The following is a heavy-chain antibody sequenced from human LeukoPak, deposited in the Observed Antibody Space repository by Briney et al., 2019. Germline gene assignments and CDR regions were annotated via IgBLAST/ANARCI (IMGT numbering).Heavy chain of an antibody. J-gene: IGHJ6*02. D-gene: IGHD4-17*01. Sequence: ASVKVSCKASGYTFTGYYMHWVRQAPGQGLEWMGWINPNSGGTNYAQKFQGWVTMTRDTSISTAYMELSRLRSDDTAVYYCAREGVQDVDYGDYELYYYYGMDVWGQGTTVTVSS. CDR1: GYTFTGYY. V-gene: IGHV1-2*04. CDR2: INPNSGGT. CDR3: AREGVQDVDYGDYELYYYYGMDV.